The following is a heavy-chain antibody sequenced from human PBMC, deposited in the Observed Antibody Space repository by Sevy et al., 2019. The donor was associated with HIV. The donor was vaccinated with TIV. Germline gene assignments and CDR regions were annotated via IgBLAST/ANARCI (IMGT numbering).Heavy chain of an antibody. Sequence: ASVKVSCKASGYTFTSYGISWVRQAPGQGLEWMGWISANNGNTNFAQKLQGRVTMTTDTSTSTAYMELRSLRSDDTAVYYCARARRITFGGVIARFDYWGQGTLVTVSS. D-gene: IGHD3-16*02. CDR3: ARARRITFGGVIARFDY. V-gene: IGHV1-18*04. CDR1: GYTFTSYG. CDR2: ISANNGNT. J-gene: IGHJ4*02.